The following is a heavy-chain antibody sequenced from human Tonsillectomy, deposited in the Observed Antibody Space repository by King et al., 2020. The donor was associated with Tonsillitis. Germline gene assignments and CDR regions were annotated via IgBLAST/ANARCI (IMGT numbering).Heavy chain of an antibody. CDR2: ISSSTIYI. J-gene: IGHJ4*02. V-gene: IGHV3-21*01. Sequence: VQLVESGGGLVKPGGSLRLSCVAAGFTFSSFTMNWVRQAPGNGLEWVSSISSSTIYIYYADSLRGRFTISRDNAKNSLYLQMNSLRAEDTAVYYCARDPGLPHSGYSGYDRSNTFAYWGQGTLVTAPS. CDR1: GFTFSSFT. D-gene: IGHD5-12*01. CDR3: ARDPGLPHSGYSGYDRSNTFAY.